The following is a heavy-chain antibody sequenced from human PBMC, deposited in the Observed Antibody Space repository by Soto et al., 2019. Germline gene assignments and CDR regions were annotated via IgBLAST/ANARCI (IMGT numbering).Heavy chain of an antibody. J-gene: IGHJ5*02. CDR2: INPSGGST. CDR1: GYTFTSYD. D-gene: IGHD1-26*01. Sequence: ASVKVSCKTSGYTFTSYDINWVRQAPGQGLEWMGWINPSGGSTSYAQKFQGRVTMTRDTSTSTVYMELSSLRSEDTAVYYCARGGSLNWFDPWGQGTLVTVS. CDR3: ARGGSLNWFDP. V-gene: IGHV1-46*03.